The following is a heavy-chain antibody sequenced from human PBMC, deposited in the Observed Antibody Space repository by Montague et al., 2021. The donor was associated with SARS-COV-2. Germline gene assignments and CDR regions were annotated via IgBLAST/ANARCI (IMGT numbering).Heavy chain of an antibody. CDR2: ISYGGIA. D-gene: IGHD4-11*01. J-gene: IGHJ4*02. Sequence: SETLSLTCAVSGVSITSTNWWSLVRQPPGKGLEWLGEISYGGIATYNPSPKSRATISMDRSRNLFSLQLSSVIAADTAIDYCAGKVLTVPADYWGQGTLVTVS. V-gene: IGHV4-4*02. CDR3: AGKVLTVPADY. CDR1: GVSITSTNW.